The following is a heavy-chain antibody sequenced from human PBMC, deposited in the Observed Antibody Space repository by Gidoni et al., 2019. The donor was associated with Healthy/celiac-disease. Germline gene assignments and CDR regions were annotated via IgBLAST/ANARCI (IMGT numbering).Heavy chain of an antibody. CDR1: GGTFSSYA. J-gene: IGHJ6*02. Sequence: QVQLVQSGAEVKKPGSSVKVSCKASGGTFSSYAISWVRQAPGQGLEWMGGIIPILGIANYAQKFQGRVTITADKSTSTAYMELSSLRSEDTAVYYCARQITMVRNGKYYYYGMDVWGQGTTVTVSS. V-gene: IGHV1-69*10. D-gene: IGHD3-10*01. CDR2: IIPILGIA. CDR3: ARQITMVRNGKYYYYGMDV.